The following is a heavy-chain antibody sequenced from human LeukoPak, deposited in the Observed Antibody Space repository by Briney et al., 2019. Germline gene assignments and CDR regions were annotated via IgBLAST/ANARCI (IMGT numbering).Heavy chain of an antibody. CDR2: INHSGST. Sequence: PSETLSLTCAVYGGSFSGYYWSWIRQPPGKGLEWIGEINHSGSTNYNPSLKSRVTISVDTSKNQFSLQLNSVTPEDTAVYYCARSPLTPWEPHFDYWGQGTLVTVSS. J-gene: IGHJ4*02. CDR1: GGSFSGYY. D-gene: IGHD1-26*01. CDR3: ARSPLTPWEPHFDY. V-gene: IGHV4-34*01.